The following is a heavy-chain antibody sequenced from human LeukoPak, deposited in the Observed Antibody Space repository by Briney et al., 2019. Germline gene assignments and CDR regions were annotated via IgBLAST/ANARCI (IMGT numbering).Heavy chain of an antibody. J-gene: IGHJ4*02. CDR1: GGTFSSYA. D-gene: IGHD2-2*01. CDR3: ARESIVVVPAATRRYFDY. Sequence: SVKVSCKASGGTFSSYAISWVRQAPGQGLEWMGGIIPIFGTANYAQKFQGRVTITTDESTSTAYMELSSLRSEDTAVYYCARESIVVVPAATRRYFDYWGQGTLVTVSS. CDR2: IIPIFGTA. V-gene: IGHV1-69*05.